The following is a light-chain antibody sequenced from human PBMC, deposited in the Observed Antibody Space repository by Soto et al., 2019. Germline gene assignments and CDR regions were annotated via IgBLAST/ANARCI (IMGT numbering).Light chain of an antibody. Sequence: IVVTQSPSTLSAYIGERARLSCRASDSVLDYLAWFQQRPGQSPRLLIYGPATRATGIPGRFRGSGSGTEFTLTITSLQSEDFAVYYCQQYSKWPQWTIGQGTKVDIK. CDR2: GPA. V-gene: IGKV3-15*01. CDR1: DSVLDY. CDR3: QQYSKWPQWT. J-gene: IGKJ1*01.